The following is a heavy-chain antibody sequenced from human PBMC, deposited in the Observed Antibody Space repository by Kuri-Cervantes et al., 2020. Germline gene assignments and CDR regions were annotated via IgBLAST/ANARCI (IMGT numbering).Heavy chain of an antibody. D-gene: IGHD5-24*01. V-gene: IGHV3-13*01. J-gene: IGHJ4*02. CDR3: ARGDGYNYVGFDY. CDR2: IGTAGDT. Sequence: GGSLRLSCAASGFTFSSYDMHWVRQATGKGLEWVPAIGTAGDTYYPGSVKGRFTISRDNSKNTLYLQMYSLTAEDTAVYFCARGDGYNYVGFDYWGQGTLVTVSS. CDR1: GFTFSSYD.